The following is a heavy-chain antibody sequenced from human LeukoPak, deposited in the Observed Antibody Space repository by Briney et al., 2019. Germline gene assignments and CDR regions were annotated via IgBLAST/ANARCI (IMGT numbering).Heavy chain of an antibody. V-gene: IGHV3-9*01. Sequence: GGSLRLSCTASGFIFDDCAMHWVRQPQGKGKGWVSSISWNSRSIDYADSVKGRFTITRDNAKNSLSLRMNRLRVEDTALYYCAKDLGGERDIAYIDQWGQGTMVTVSS. CDR1: GFIFDDCA. CDR2: ISWNSRSI. CDR3: AKDLGGERDIAYIDQ. J-gene: IGHJ4*02. D-gene: IGHD1-1*01.